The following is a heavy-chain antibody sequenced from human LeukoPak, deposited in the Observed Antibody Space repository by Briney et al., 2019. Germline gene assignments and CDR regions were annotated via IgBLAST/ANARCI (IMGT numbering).Heavy chain of an antibody. V-gene: IGHV4-59*01. D-gene: IGHD6-6*01. CDR2: IYYSGST. Sequence: SETLSLTCTVSGGSISSYYWSWIRQPPGKGLEWIGYIYYSGSTNYNPSLKSRVTISVDTSKNQFSLKLSSVTAADTAVYYCARAEYSSSVDAFDIWGQGTLVTVSS. CDR1: GGSISSYY. J-gene: IGHJ3*02. CDR3: ARAEYSSSVDAFDI.